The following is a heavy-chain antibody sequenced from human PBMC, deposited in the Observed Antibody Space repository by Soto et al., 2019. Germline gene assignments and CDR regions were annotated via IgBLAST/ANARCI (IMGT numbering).Heavy chain of an antibody. D-gene: IGHD5-12*01. J-gene: IGHJ4*02. CDR1: GFTFTSSA. V-gene: IGHV1-58*01. CDR2: IVVGSGNT. Sequence: SVKVSCKASGFTFTSSAVQWVRQARGQRLEWIGWIVVGSGNTNYAQKFQERVTITRDMSTSTAYMELSSLRSEDTAVYYCAAGDGYNSQGLYWGQGTLVTVSS. CDR3: AAGDGYNSQGLY.